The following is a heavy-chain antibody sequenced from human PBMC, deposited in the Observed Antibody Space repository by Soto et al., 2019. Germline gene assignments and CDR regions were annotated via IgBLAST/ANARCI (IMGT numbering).Heavy chain of an antibody. D-gene: IGHD2-21*01. CDR1: GFTFSTYW. J-gene: IGHJ4*02. Sequence: EVQLVESGGGLVQPGGSLRVSCAASGFTFSTYWMSWVRQAPGKGLVWVSRTNSDGSDTSYADSVRGRFTISRDNAKNTLYLQMNSLRAEDTAVYYCARVGWVISTFFDYWGQGALVTVSS. CDR3: ARVGWVISTFFDY. CDR2: TNSDGSDT. V-gene: IGHV3-74*01.